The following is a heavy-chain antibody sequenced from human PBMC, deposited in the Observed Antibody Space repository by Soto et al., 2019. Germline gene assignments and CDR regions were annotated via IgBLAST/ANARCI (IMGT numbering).Heavy chain of an antibody. CDR3: AREFPISIGWSLGFDY. CDR1: GGSISSYF. Sequence: KPSETLSLTCTVAGGSISSYFWSWIRRPPGKGLEWIGYIYYSGSTKYNPSLKSRVTISVDTSKNQFSLNLSSVTAADTAVYYCAREFPISIGWSLGFDYWGQGTLVTVSS. V-gene: IGHV4-59*01. J-gene: IGHJ4*02. CDR2: IYYSGST. D-gene: IGHD6-19*01.